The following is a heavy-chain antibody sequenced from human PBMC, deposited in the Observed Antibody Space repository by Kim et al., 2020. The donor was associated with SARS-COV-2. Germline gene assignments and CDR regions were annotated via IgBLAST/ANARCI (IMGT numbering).Heavy chain of an antibody. CDR1: GFTFSDYY. V-gene: IGHV3-11*01. J-gene: IGHJ4*02. CDR3: ASFRKTVY. D-gene: IGHD3-10*01. CDR2: ISSSGSTI. Sequence: GGSLRLSCAASGFTFSDYYMSWIRQAPGKGLEWVSYISSSGSTIYYADSVKGRFTISRDSAKNSLYLQMSRMRAEAAALYYCASFRKTVYLGLGTLVTVS.